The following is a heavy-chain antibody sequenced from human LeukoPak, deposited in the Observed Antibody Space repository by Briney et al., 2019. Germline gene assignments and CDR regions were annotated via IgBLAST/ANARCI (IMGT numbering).Heavy chain of an antibody. CDR1: GGSISSYY. D-gene: IGHD3-9*01. J-gene: IGHJ5*02. CDR3: ARDGDILTGYYTGNWFDP. CDR2: IYYSGST. Sequence: SETLSLTCTVSGGSISSYYWSWIRQPPGKGLEWIGYIYYSGSTNYNPSLKSRVTISVDTSKNQFSLKLSSVTAADTAVYYCARDGDILTGYYTGNWFDPWGQGTLVTVSS. V-gene: IGHV4-59*12.